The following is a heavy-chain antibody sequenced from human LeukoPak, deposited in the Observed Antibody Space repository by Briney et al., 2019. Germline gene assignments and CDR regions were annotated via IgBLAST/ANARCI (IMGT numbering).Heavy chain of an antibody. V-gene: IGHV4-38-2*02. CDR2: IYHSGST. J-gene: IGHJ5*02. D-gene: IGHD2-2*01. CDR3: ARHVDVVVPAS. Sequence: SETLSLTCTVSGYSISSGYYWGRIRQPPGKGLEWIGSIYHSGSTYYNPSLKSRVTISVDTSKNQFSLKLSSVTAADTAVYYCARHVDVVVPASWGQGTLVTVSS. CDR1: GYSISSGYY.